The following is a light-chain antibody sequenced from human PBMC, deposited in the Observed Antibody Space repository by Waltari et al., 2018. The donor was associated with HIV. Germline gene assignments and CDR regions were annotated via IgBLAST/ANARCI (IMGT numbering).Light chain of an antibody. CDR2: STD. V-gene: IGLV1-44*01. CDR3: ATWDDSLNAWV. J-gene: IGLJ3*02. Sequence: QSVLTQSPSASGTPGQRVTISCSGSNSNIGSNTLNWYHQLPGTAPKLLIYSTDQRPSGVPDRYSASKSGTSASLAIRGLQPEDEADYYCATWDDSLNAWVFGGGTKLTVL. CDR1: NSNIGSNT.